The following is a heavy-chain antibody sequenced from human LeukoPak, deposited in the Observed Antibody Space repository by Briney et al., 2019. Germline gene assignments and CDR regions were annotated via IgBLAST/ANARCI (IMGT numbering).Heavy chain of an antibody. CDR3: AKGPYSGSYSVYFQH. CDR2: ISWNSGSI. D-gene: IGHD1-26*01. CDR1: GFTFDDYA. V-gene: IGHV3-9*03. Sequence: GRSLRLSCAASGFTFDDYAMHWVRQAPGKGLEWDSGISWNSGSIGYADSVKGRFTISRDNAKNSLYLQMNSLRAEDMALYYCAKGPYSGSYSVYFQHWGQGTLVTVSS. J-gene: IGHJ1*01.